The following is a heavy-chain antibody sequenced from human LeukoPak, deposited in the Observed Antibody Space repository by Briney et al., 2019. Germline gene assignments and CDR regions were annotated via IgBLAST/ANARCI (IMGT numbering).Heavy chain of an antibody. Sequence: ASVKVSCKASGYTFTSYAMNWVRQAPGQGLEWVGWINTNTGNPTHAQGFTGRFVFSLDTSVSTAYLQISSLKAEDTAVYYCARDAATINFDSWGQGTLVTVSS. V-gene: IGHV7-4-1*02. CDR2: INTNTGNP. CDR1: GYTFTSYA. CDR3: ARDAATINFDS. J-gene: IGHJ4*02. D-gene: IGHD5-24*01.